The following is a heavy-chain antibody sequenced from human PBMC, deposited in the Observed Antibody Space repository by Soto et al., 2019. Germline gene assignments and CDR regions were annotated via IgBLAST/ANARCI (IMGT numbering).Heavy chain of an antibody. CDR2: IIPIFGTA. CDR1: GGTFSSYA. J-gene: IGHJ3*02. D-gene: IGHD6-19*01. Sequence: SVKVSCKASGGTFSSYAISWVRQAPGQGLEWMGGIIPIFGTANYAQKFQGRVTITADESTSTAYMELSSLRSEDTAVYYCARGLGSSGGYSPWDAFDIWGQGTMVTVSS. V-gene: IGHV1-69*13. CDR3: ARGLGSSGGYSPWDAFDI.